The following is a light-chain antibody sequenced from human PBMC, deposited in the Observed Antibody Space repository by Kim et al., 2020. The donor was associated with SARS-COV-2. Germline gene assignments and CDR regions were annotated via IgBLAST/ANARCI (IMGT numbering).Light chain of an antibody. V-gene: IGLV3-19*01. CDR2: GQN. CDR1: ILRKSC. Sequence: GRTGRSTCQGDILRKSCAAWDQQKPGQAPVVVAYGQNVRPSGIPGRFSGSKSENTASLTITGTQGEDEADYYCLCRDIRNKHYVFGAGTKGTVL. J-gene: IGLJ1*01. CDR3: LCRDIRNKHYV.